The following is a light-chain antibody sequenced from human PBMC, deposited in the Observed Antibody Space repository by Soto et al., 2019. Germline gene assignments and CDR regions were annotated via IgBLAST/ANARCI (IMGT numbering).Light chain of an antibody. CDR1: QSVSSLY. J-gene: IGKJ2*01. CDR2: GAS. CDR3: LQDYNYPYT. Sequence: EIVLTQSPGTLSLSPGERATLSCRASQSVSSLYLAWYQQKPGQAPRLLIYGASSRATGVPDRFSGSASGTDLTLTISRLEPEDFAVYYCLQDYNYPYTFGQGTKLELK. V-gene: IGKV3-20*01.